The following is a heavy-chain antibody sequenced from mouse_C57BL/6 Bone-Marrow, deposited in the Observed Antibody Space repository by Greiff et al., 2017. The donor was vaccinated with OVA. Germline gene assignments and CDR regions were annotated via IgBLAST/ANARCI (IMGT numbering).Heavy chain of an antibody. CDR2: IDPESGDT. CDR3: TTLCCGFAY. J-gene: IGHJ3*01. D-gene: IGHD6-2*01. Sequence: VQLQQSGAELVRPGASVKLSCTASGFTIKDDYMHWVKQRPEQGLEWIGWIDPESGDTDYASKFQGKATITADTSSNTAYLQLSSLTSEDTAVYYCTTLCCGFAYWGQGTLVTVSA. CDR1: GFTIKDDY. V-gene: IGHV14-4*01.